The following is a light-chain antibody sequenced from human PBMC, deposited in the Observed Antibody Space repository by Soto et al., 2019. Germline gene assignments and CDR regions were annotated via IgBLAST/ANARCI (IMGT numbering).Light chain of an antibody. CDR1: SSDVGGYNY. Sequence: QSVLTQPASVSGSPGQSITISCTGTSSDVGGYNYVSWYQHHPGRAPKLIIYDVSRRPSGVSYRFSGSKSGNTASLTISGLQAEDEADYYCTSYTTAATLVIFGGGTKLTVL. V-gene: IGLV2-14*03. CDR3: TSYTTAATLVI. CDR2: DVS. J-gene: IGLJ2*01.